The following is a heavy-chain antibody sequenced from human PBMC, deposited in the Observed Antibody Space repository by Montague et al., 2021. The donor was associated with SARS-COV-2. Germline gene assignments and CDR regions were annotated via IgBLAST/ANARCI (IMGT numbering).Heavy chain of an antibody. CDR2: IYYTGNT. D-gene: IGHD6-6*01. J-gene: IGHJ6*02. Sequence: SETLSLTCTVSGGSLSTYYWSWIRQPPGKGLECIGYIYYTGNTNYNPSLKSRVTISVDTSKNQFSLKLGSVTAADTAVYYCARYFVPYYDGLDVWGQGNTGTGS. CDR3: ARYFVPYYDGLDV. CDR1: GGSLSTYY. V-gene: IGHV4-59*13.